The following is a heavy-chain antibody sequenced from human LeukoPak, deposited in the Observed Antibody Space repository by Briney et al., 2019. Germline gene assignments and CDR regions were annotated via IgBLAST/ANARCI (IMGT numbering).Heavy chain of an antibody. Sequence: SETLSLTCTVSGGSITSSNYYWGWIRQPPGKVLEWIGSVYYSGATFYNPSLKSRVIISVDTSKNQFSLNLSSVTAADTAVYYCAGLGNGRTFDPWGQGTLVTVSS. V-gene: IGHV4-39*07. CDR1: GGSITSSNYY. CDR3: AGLGNGRTFDP. CDR2: VYYSGAT. J-gene: IGHJ5*02. D-gene: IGHD2-8*01.